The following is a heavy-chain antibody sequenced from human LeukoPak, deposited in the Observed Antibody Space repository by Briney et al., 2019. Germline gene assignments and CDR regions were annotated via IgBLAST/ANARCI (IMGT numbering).Heavy chain of an antibody. V-gene: IGHV3-30*01. J-gene: IGHJ6*03. CDR3: ARGISSSWNFHYYMDV. Sequence: GSSLRLSCAASGFTFSSYAMHWVRQAPGEGLEWVAVISYDGSNKYYADSVKGRFTISRDNSKNTLYLQMNSLRAEDRAVYYCARGISSSWNFHYYMDVWGKGTTVTVSS. CDR1: GFTFSSYA. D-gene: IGHD6-13*01. CDR2: ISYDGSNK.